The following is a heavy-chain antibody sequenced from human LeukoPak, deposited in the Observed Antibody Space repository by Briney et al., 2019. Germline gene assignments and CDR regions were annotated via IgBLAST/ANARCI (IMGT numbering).Heavy chain of an antibody. V-gene: IGHV1-2*02. Sequence: ASVKVSCKASGYTFTGYYMHWVRQAPGQGVEWRGWINPNSGGTNCAQKFQGRVTMTRDTSISTAYMELSRLRSDDTAVYYCARGGSNYYDSSGYPAPDYWGQGTLVTVSS. CDR1: GYTFTGYY. D-gene: IGHD3-22*01. CDR2: INPNSGGT. CDR3: ARGGSNYYDSSGYPAPDY. J-gene: IGHJ4*02.